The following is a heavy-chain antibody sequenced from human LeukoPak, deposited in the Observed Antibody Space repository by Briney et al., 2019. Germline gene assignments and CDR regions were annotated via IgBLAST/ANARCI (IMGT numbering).Heavy chain of an antibody. CDR1: GGSISSGSYY. V-gene: IGHV4-39*01. Sequence: TSETLSLTCTVSGGSISSGSYYWGWIRQPPGKGLEWIGSIYYSGSTYYNPSLKSRVTISADTSKNQFSLKLSSVTAADTAVYYCARHSRANTIFGVVIIPLIDYWGQGTLVTVSS. CDR3: ARHSRANTIFGVVIIPLIDY. D-gene: IGHD3-3*01. CDR2: IYYSGST. J-gene: IGHJ4*02.